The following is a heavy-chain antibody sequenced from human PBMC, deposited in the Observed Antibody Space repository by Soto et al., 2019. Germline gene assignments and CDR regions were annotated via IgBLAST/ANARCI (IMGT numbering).Heavy chain of an antibody. CDR2: INPSGGST. J-gene: IGHJ4*02. CDR3: ARDSPAGTVVTRRRMDY. D-gene: IGHD2-21*02. Sequence: ASVKVSCKASGYTFTSYYMHWVRQAPGQGLEWMGIINPSGGSTSYARKFQGRVTMTRDTSTSTVYMELSSLRSEDTAVYYRARDSPAGTVVTRRRMDYWGQGTLVTVSS. V-gene: IGHV1-46*01. CDR1: GYTFTSYY.